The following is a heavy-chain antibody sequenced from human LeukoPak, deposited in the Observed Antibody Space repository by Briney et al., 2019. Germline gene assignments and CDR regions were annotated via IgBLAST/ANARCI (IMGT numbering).Heavy chain of an antibody. J-gene: IGHJ4*02. D-gene: IGHD4-17*01. CDR1: GFTVSSNY. CDR3: ARGGGDYNPFDY. V-gene: IGHV3-53*04. CDR2: MYSGGST. Sequence: GGSLRLSCAVSGFTVSSNYMSWVRQAPGKGLEWVSVMYSGGSTYYAGSVKGRFTISRHNSKNTLYLEINSLRPDDTAVYYCARGGGDYNPFDYWGQGTLVTVSS.